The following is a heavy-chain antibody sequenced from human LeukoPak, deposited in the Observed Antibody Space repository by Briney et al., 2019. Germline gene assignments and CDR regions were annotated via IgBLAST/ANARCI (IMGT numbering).Heavy chain of an antibody. CDR2: ISACNGNT. CDR1: GYTFTSYG. V-gene: IGHV1-18*01. Sequence: ASVKVSCKASGYTFTSYGISWVRQAPGQGLEWMGWISACNGNTNYAQKLQGRVTMTTDTSTSTAYMELRSLRSDDTAVYYCARNTRKYSGYDYAYWGQGTLVTVSS. J-gene: IGHJ4*02. D-gene: IGHD5-12*01. CDR3: ARNTRKYSGYDYAY.